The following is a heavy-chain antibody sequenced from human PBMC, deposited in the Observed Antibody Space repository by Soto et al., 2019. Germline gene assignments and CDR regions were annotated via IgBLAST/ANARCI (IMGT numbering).Heavy chain of an antibody. D-gene: IGHD1-1*01. CDR3: AKAGPTGTTGTTHATKYYMDV. J-gene: IGHJ6*03. CDR1: GFTFDDYA. V-gene: IGHV3-9*01. Sequence: EVQLVESGGGLVQPGRSLRLSCAACGFTFDDYAMHWVRQAPGKGLEWVSGIRWNSGSIGYADSVKGRFTISRDNAKNSLYLQMNSLRAEDTALYYCAKAGPTGTTGTTHATKYYMDVLGKGTTVTVSS. CDR2: IRWNSGSI.